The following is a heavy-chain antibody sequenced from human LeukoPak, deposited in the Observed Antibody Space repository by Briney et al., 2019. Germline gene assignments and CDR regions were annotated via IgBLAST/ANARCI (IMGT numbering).Heavy chain of an antibody. CDR1: GFTFTNYW. J-gene: IGHJ3*02. CDR3: AKDDDPDAFDI. V-gene: IGHV3-74*01. Sequence: GGSLRLSCAASGFTFTNYWMHWVRQAPGKGLVWVSRINNDGSTTAYADSVKGRFTISRDNAKNTLYLQMNSLRAEDTAVYYCAKDDDPDAFDIWGQGTMVTVSS. CDR2: INNDGSTT. D-gene: IGHD1-1*01.